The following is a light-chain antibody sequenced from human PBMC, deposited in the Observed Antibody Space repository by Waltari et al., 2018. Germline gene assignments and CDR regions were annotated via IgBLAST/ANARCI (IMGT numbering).Light chain of an antibody. CDR3: QQYYTFPRLS. V-gene: IGKV1-39*01. Sequence: DVQMTQSPPSLSASVGDTVTITCRTSQNIDGRLTWLQQKPGKAPELLIYGTSILRGGVPSRFSGSGSGTNFTLTIYNLQPEDFAAYYCQQYYTFPRLSFGPGTTFDV. CDR1: QNIDGR. J-gene: IGKJ3*01. CDR2: GTS.